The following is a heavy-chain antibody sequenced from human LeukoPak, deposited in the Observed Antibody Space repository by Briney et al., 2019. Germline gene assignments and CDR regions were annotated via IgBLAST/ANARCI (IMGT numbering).Heavy chain of an antibody. CDR1: GFTFSSYA. CDR2: ISGSGGST. Sequence: GGSLRLSCAASGFTFSSYAMSWVRQAPGKGLEWVSAISGSGGSTYYADSVKGRFTISRDNSKNTLYLQMNSLRAEDTAVYYCAKRGNIVVVPAAIGYYDSSNGPGYWGQGTLVTVSS. CDR3: AKRGNIVVVPAAIGYYDSSNGPGY. D-gene: IGHD2-2*02. V-gene: IGHV3-23*01. J-gene: IGHJ4*02.